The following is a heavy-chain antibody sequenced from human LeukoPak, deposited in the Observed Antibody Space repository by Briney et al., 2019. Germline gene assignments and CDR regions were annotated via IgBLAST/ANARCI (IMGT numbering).Heavy chain of an antibody. V-gene: IGHV3-7*01. CDR3: ARDRPYYYDSSCYVDAFDI. D-gene: IGHD3-22*01. CDR1: GFSFSSYW. J-gene: IGHJ3*02. Sequence: PGGSLRLSCAASGFSFSSYWMSWVRQAPGKGLEWVANIKQDGSEKYYVDSVKGRFTISRDNAKNSLYLQMNSLRAEDTAVNYCARDRPYYYDSSCYVDAFDIWGQGTMVTVSS. CDR2: IKQDGSEK.